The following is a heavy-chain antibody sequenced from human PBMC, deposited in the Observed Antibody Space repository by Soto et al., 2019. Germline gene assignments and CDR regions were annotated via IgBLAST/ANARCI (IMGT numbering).Heavy chain of an antibody. V-gene: IGHV3-43D*03. CDR3: ANETCIGGNCYPVFDD. CDR1: GFTFDDFA. CDR2: ISSNGGAR. D-gene: IGHD2-15*01. Sequence: GGSLRLSCAASGFTFDDFAMHWVRQAPGKGLEWISLISSNGGARLYADSVEGRFTISRDNFKKTVYLLMSSLRPEDTAFYYSANETCIGGNCYPVFDDWGLGTLVTVSS. J-gene: IGHJ4*02.